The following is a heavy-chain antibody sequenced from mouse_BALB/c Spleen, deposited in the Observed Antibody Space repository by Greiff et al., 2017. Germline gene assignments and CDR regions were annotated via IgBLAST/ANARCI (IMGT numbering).Heavy chain of an antibody. CDR2: INPSNGRT. CDR1: GYTFTSYW. D-gene: IGHD2-12*01. CDR3: ARGGFTLYAMDY. Sequence: QVQLQQPGAELVKPGASVTLSCKASGYTFTSYWMHWVKQRPGQGLEWIGEINPSNGRTNYNEKFKSKATLTVDKSSSTAYMQLSSLTSEDSAVYYCARGGFTLYAMDYWGQGTSVTVSS. V-gene: IGHV1S81*02. J-gene: IGHJ4*01.